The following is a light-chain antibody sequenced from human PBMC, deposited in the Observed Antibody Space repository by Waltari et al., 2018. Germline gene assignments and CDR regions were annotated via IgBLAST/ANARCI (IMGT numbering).Light chain of an antibody. J-gene: IGLJ1*01. CDR1: SSDFGKSNL. V-gene: IGLV2-23*02. CDR2: EFS. CDR3: SSNAGGHVV. Sequence: QSALTQPASVSGSPGQSTTISCTGASSDFGKSNLVSWFQKYPGKAPTLLIYEFSNRPSGVSHRCAGSKSGNTASLTISGLRTEDEADYYCSSNAGGHVVFGSGTKVTVL.